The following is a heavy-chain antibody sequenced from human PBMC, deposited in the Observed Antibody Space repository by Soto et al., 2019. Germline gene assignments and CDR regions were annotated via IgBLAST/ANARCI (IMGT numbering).Heavy chain of an antibody. CDR1: GGSISTYY. V-gene: IGHV4-59*12. CDR2: MDYSGST. CDR3: AKDTQYYDFWSGFPIYYYYGMDV. Sequence: SETLSLTCTVSGGSISTYYWSWIRLPPGKGLEWIGYMDYSGSTNYNPSLKSRVTISVDTSKNQYSLKLSSVTAADTAVYYCAKDTQYYDFWSGFPIYYYYGMDVWGQGTTVTVSS. D-gene: IGHD3-3*01. J-gene: IGHJ6*02.